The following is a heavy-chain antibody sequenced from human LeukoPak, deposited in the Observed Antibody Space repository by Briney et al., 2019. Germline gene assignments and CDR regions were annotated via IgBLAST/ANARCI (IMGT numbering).Heavy chain of an antibody. Sequence: GGPLTLSCAPSGFTFNSYSMNWVRQAPGKGLEWVSSISSSSSYIYDADSVKGRFTISRDDAKNSLYLQMNSLRAEDTAVYYCARGGGYDPTHFDYWGQGTLVTVSS. CDR2: ISSSSSYI. CDR1: GFTFNSYS. D-gene: IGHD5-12*01. CDR3: ARGGGYDPTHFDY. J-gene: IGHJ4*02. V-gene: IGHV3-21*01.